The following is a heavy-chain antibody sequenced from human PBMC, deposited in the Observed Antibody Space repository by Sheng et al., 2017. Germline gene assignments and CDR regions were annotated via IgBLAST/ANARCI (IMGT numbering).Heavy chain of an antibody. D-gene: IGHD3-3*01. CDR1: GFTFSSYA. Sequence: EVQLLESGGGLVQPGGSLRLSCAASGFTFSSYAMSWVRQAPGKGLEWVSAISGSGGSTYYADSVKGRFTISRDNSKNTLYLQMNSLRAEDTAVYYCAKDLPNYDFWSGYYPSGDYWGQGTLVTVSS. V-gene: IGHV3-23*01. CDR3: AKDLPNYDFWSGYYPSGDY. J-gene: IGHJ4*02. CDR2: ISGSGGST.